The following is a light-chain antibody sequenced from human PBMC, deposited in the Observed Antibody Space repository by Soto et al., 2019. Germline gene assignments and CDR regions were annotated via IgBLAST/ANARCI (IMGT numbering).Light chain of an antibody. J-gene: IGLJ3*02. CDR3: ASYTGSSTYL. V-gene: IGLV2-14*03. CDR1: SGDVGFYDF. Sequence: QPVLTQPASMSGSPGQSITISCTGTSGDVGFYDFVSWCQQHPGKVPRLIIYGVTKRPSGVSHRFSGSKSGNTASLTISGLQVEDEAAYSCASYTGSSTYLFGGGTKVTVL. CDR2: GVT.